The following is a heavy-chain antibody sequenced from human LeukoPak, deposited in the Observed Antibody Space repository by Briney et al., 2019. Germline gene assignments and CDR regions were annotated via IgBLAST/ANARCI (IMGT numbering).Heavy chain of an antibody. CDR3: ARYNWNDVVSALDS. Sequence: ASVKVSCKASGYTFSGYYIHWVRQAPGQGLEGMGWINPNNGATNYAQKFQGGVTMTRDTSITTFYMEVSSLTSDDTAVFYCARYNWNDVVSALDSWGQGTLVTVSS. CDR1: GYTFSGYY. CDR2: INPNNGAT. D-gene: IGHD1-1*01. V-gene: IGHV1-2*02. J-gene: IGHJ4*02.